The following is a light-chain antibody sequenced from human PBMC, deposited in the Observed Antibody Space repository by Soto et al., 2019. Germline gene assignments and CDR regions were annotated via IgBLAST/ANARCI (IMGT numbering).Light chain of an antibody. V-gene: IGKV1-39*01. CDR2: AAS. CDR3: QQNYSNTPT. CDR1: QSISSY. Sequence: DIQMTQSPSSLSASVGDRVTITCRASQSISSYLNWYQQKPGKAPKLLIYAASSLQSGVPSRFSGSGSGTDFTLTISSLQPEDFATYYCQQNYSNTPTFGQGTKVDIK. J-gene: IGKJ1*01.